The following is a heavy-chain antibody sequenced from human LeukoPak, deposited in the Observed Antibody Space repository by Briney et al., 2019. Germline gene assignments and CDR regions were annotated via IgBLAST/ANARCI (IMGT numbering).Heavy chain of an antibody. V-gene: IGHV3-15*01. CDR2: IKSKTDGGTT. CDR1: GFTFSNAW. D-gene: IGHD5-18*01. J-gene: IGHJ6*03. CDR3: TTVDTATSYYYYYMDV. Sequence: GGSLRLSCAASGFTFSNAWMSWVRQAPGKGLEWVGRIKSKTDGGTTDYAAPVKGRFTISRDDSKNTLYLQMNSLKTEDTAVYYCTTVDTATSYYYYYMDVWGKGTTVTVSS.